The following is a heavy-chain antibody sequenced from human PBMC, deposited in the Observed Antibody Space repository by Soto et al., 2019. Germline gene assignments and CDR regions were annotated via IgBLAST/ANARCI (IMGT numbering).Heavy chain of an antibody. V-gene: IGHV4-34*01. CDR2: INHSGST. J-gene: IGHJ4*02. CDR3: ASPNYYGSGSYSFYFDY. D-gene: IGHD3-10*01. Sequence: SETQSLTCAVYGGSFSCYYLSWIRQPPGKGLEWIGEINHSGSTNYNPSLKSRVTISVDTSKNQFSLKLSSVTAADTAVYYCASPNYYGSGSYSFYFDYWGQGTLVTVSS. CDR1: GGSFSCYY.